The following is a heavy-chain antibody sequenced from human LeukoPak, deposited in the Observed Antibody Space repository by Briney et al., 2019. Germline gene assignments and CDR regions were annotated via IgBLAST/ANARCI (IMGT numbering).Heavy chain of an antibody. CDR2: IWYDGSSK. CDR1: GFSFSSYA. CDR3: AKTATNWYLDS. J-gene: IGHJ4*02. D-gene: IGHD1-1*01. Sequence: GGSLRLSCAASGFSFSSYAMHWVRQAPGKGLEWVAIIWYDGSSKNYADSAKGRFTISRDNSKNTLYLQMNSLTAGDTAVYYCAKTATNWYLDSWGQGTLVTVSS. V-gene: IGHV3-33*06.